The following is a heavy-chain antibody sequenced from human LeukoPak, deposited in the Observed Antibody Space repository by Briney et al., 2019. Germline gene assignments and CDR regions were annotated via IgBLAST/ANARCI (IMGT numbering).Heavy chain of an antibody. CDR2: ISSSSSYI. CDR1: GFTFSSYS. CDR3: ARRNIGWAAFDI. Sequence: NPGGSLRLSCAASGFTFSSYSMNWVRQAPGKGLEWVSSISSSSSYIYYADSVKGRFTISRDNAKNSLYLQMNSLRAEDTAVYYCARRNIGWAAFDIWGQGTMVTVSS. D-gene: IGHD1-26*01. J-gene: IGHJ3*02. V-gene: IGHV3-21*01.